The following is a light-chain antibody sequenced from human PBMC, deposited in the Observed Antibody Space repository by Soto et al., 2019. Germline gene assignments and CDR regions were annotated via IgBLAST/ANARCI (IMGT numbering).Light chain of an antibody. Sequence: EIVLTQSPGTLSLSPGERATLSCRASQSVRSNYLAWYQQKPGQAPRLLIYGASSRATGIPDRFSGSGSGIDFTLTISRLEPEDFAVYYCQHYGSSAYTFGQGTTLETK. V-gene: IGKV3-20*01. CDR2: GAS. CDR1: QSVRSNY. CDR3: QHYGSSAYT. J-gene: IGKJ2*01.